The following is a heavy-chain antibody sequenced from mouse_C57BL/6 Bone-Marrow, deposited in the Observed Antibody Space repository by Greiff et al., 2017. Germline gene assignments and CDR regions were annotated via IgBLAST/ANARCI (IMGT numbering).Heavy chain of an antibody. CDR2: IDPANGNT. CDR3: ARREGY. J-gene: IGHJ2*01. V-gene: IGHV14-3*01. CDR1: GFNINNTY. Sequence: VQLQQSVAELVRPGASVKLSCTASGFNINNTYMHWVQQRPEQGLEWIGWIDPANGNTKYAPKFKGKATITADPSSNTAYLQLSSLTSEETAIYYGARREGYWGQGTTLTVSS.